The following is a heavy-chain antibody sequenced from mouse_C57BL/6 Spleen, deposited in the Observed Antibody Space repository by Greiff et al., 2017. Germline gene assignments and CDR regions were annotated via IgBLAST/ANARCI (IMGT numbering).Heavy chain of an antibody. J-gene: IGHJ4*01. Sequence: EVQLVESGGDLVKPGGSLKLSCAASGFTFSSYGMPWVRQTPDKRLEWVATIRSGGSYTYYPDRVKGRFTISRDNAKNTLYLQMSSLNTEDTAMYDCERVPSSSRAMDYWGQGTSVTVSS. CDR2: IRSGGSYT. CDR1: GFTFSSYG. CDR3: ERVPSSSRAMDY. V-gene: IGHV5-6*01. D-gene: IGHD1-3*01.